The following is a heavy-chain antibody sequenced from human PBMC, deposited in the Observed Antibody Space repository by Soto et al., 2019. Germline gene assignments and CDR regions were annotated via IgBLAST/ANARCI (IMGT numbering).Heavy chain of an antibody. CDR3: ARFEDGYDI. D-gene: IGHD5-12*01. CDR2: IYYSGST. J-gene: IGHJ4*02. Sequence: SETQSLTCVLPRCSICCGGLYWHGCPQHPGKGLEWLGYIYYSGSTYYNPSLKSRVTIAVDTSKTQLSLKLSSVTAAVTAVYYCARFEDGYDIWGQGTLVTVSS. CDR1: RCSICCGGLY. V-gene: IGHV4-31*02.